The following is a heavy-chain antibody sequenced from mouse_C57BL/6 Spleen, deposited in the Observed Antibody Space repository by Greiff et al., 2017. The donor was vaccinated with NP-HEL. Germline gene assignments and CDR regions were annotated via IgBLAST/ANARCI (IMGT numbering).Heavy chain of an antibody. D-gene: IGHD4-1*01. CDR1: GYTFTSYG. V-gene: IGHV1-81*01. J-gene: IGHJ2*01. CDR3: ARKLGREGYYFDY. CDR2: IYPRSGNT. Sequence: QVQLKQSGAELARPGASVKLSCKASGYTFTSYGISWVKQRTGQGLEWIGEIYPRSGNTYYNEKFKGKATLTADKSSSTAYMELRSLTSEDSAVYFCARKLGREGYYFDYWGQGTTLTVSS.